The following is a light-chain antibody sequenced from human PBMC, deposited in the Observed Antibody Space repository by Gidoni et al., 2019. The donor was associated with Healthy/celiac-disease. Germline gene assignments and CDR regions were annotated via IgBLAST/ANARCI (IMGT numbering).Light chain of an antibody. CDR1: QSVSSN. CDR3: QQYNNWPRT. Sequence: EIAMTQSPATLSVSPGERATLSCRASQSVSSNLAWYQQKPGQAPRRLIYGASTRATGIPARFSGSGSGTEFTLTISSLQSEDFAVYYCQQYNNWPRTFGQGTKLEIK. CDR2: GAS. J-gene: IGKJ2*01. V-gene: IGKV3-15*01.